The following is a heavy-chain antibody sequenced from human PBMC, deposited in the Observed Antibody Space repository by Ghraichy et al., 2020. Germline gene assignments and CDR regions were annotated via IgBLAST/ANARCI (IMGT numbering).Heavy chain of an antibody. CDR3: ARASRVVRFYYYEALDV. V-gene: IGHV3-48*02. J-gene: IGHJ6*04. D-gene: IGHD4-23*01. CDR1: GFSLSDYI. Sequence: GESLNISCAASGFSLSDYIMNWVRQAPGKGLEWVSHISRSSRTISYADSVKGRFTVSRDNDKKSVFLQMNSLRDEDTAVYYCARASRVVRFYYYEALDVWGAGTTVTVSS. CDR2: ISRSSRTI.